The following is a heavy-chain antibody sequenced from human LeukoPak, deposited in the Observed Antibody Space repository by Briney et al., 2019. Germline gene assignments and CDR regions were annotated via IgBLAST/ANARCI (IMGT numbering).Heavy chain of an antibody. D-gene: IGHD6-6*01. J-gene: IGHJ4*02. V-gene: IGHV1-69*05. CDR3: ASYSGSSLRIFDY. CDR1: GGTFSSYG. Sequence: SVKVSCKASGGTFSSYGISWVRQAPGQGLEWMGGIIPFPDTPNYAIYAQKFQGRVTIITDESTITAYMELSSLRSDDTAVYYCASYSGSSLRIFDYWGQGTLVTVSS. CDR2: IIPFPDTPNYA.